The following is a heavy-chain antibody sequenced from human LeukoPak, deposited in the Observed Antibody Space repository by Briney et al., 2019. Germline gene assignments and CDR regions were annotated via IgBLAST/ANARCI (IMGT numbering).Heavy chain of an antibody. J-gene: IGHJ4*01. V-gene: IGHV3-30*03. CDR2: VSYDGSSK. CDR1: GLTFSSYG. CDR3: ARDLGYCSGGSCYPRGFDY. D-gene: IGHD2-15*01. Sequence: GGSLRLSCAASGLTFSSYGIHWVRQAPGKGLEWVAVVSYDGSSKYYADSVKGRFTISRDNSKNTVHLQMNSLRAEDTAVYYCARDLGYCSGGSCYPRGFDYWGQGTLVTVSS.